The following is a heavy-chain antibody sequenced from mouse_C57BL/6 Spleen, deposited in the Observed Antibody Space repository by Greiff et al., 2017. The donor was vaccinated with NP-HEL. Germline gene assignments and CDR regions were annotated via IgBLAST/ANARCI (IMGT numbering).Heavy chain of an antibody. CDR2: IDPSDSYT. D-gene: IGHD2-5*01. CDR3: ARSYYSNYVNWYFDV. Sequence: QVQLQQPGAELVMPGASVKLSCKASGYTFTSYWMHWVKQRPGQGLEWIGEIDPSDSYTNYNQKFKGKSTLTVDKSSSTAYMQLSSLTSEDSAVYYCARSYYSNYVNWYFDVWGTGTTVTVSS. J-gene: IGHJ1*03. V-gene: IGHV1-69*01. CDR1: GYTFTSYW.